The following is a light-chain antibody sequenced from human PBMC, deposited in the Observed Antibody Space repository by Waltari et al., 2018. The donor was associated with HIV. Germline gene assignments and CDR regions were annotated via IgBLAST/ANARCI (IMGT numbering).Light chain of an antibody. Sequence: QSALTQPASVSGFPGPTINISCTGISTDSRFYQHVSWYQQHPGSVPRLIIYDIDSRPSGISDHFSGSRSGDSASLTISGLQSGDEAHYFCASNRLDSTLVFGGGTKLTIL. CDR1: STDSRFYQH. J-gene: IGLJ2*01. CDR3: ASNRLDSTLV. CDR2: DID. V-gene: IGLV2-14*03.